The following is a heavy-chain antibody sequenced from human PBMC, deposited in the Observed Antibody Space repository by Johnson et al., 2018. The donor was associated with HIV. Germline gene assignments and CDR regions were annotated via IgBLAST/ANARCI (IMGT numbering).Heavy chain of an antibody. J-gene: IGHJ3*02. CDR3: ARGTLTGTTGGFDI. V-gene: IGHV3-20*04. CDR1: GFTFDDYG. D-gene: IGHD1-20*01. CDR2: IDWNGGRQ. Sequence: VQLVESGGRVVRPGGSLRLSCAASGFTFDDYGMTWVRQAPGKGLEWVYGIDWNGGRQAYVDSVKGRFTISRDNAKNSLYMEMNSLRAEDTALYYCARGTLTGTTGGFDIWGQGTMVTVSA.